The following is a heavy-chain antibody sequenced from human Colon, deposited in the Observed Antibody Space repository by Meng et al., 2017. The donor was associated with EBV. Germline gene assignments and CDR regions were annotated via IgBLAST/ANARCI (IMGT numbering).Heavy chain of an antibody. D-gene: IGHD1-26*01. CDR1: GGHSSRHIR. CDR3: ARGKQDAWELLAY. CDR2: IDDSGST. J-gene: IGHJ4*02. V-gene: IGHV4-4*02. Sequence: RDRGRVLSKPSGTLSLHGGVSGGHSSRHIRWTWVRQPPGKGLEWIGDIDDSGSTNYNPSLNSRISISLDKSKNHFSLKVNSVTAADTAVYYCARGKQDAWELLAYWGQGALVTVSS.